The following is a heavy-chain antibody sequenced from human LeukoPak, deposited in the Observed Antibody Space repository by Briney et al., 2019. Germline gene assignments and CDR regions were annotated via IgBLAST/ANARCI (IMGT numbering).Heavy chain of an antibody. CDR1: GFTFSSYW. CDR3: ARDAESSGWHDYFDY. J-gene: IGHJ4*02. CDR2: INTDGSST. V-gene: IGHV3-74*01. Sequence: GGSLRLSCAASGFTFSSYWMHWVRQAPGKGLVWVSRINTDGSSTSYADSVKGRFTISRDNAKNTLYLQMNSLRAEDTAVYYCARDAESSGWHDYFDYWGQGTLVTVSS. D-gene: IGHD6-19*01.